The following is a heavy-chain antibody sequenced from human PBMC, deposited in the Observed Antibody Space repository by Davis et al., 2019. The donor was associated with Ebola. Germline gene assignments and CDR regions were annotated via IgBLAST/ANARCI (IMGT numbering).Heavy chain of an antibody. Sequence: GESLKISCAASGFTFNNHWMHWVRQAPGKGLEWVAVIWFDGSKKDYADSVKGRFTISRDDSKKEVYLEMSSLRAEDTAVYYCATGDYYDGEGYNRWGQGTLVTVSS. CDR2: IWFDGSKK. CDR3: ATGDYYDGEGYNR. CDR1: GFTFNNHW. V-gene: IGHV3-33*08. D-gene: IGHD3-16*01. J-gene: IGHJ5*02.